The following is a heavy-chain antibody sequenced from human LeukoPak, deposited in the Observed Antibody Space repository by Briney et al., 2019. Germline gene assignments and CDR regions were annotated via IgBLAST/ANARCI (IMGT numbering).Heavy chain of an antibody. CDR2: ISSSSSYI. J-gene: IGHJ4*02. D-gene: IGHD1-26*01. CDR3: ARDPVGATTPSFDY. V-gene: IGHV3-21*01. CDR1: GFTFSSYS. Sequence: GGSLTLSCAASGFTFSSYSMNWVRQAPGKGLEWVSSISSSSSYIYCADSVKGRFTISRDNAKNSLYLQMNSLRAEDTAVYYCARDPVGATTPSFDYGGQGTLVTVSS.